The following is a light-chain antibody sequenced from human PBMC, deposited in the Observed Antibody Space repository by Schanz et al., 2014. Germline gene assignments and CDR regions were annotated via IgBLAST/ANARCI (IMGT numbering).Light chain of an antibody. Sequence: QSALTQPASVSGSPGQSITISCTGTSSDVGSYNYVSWYQQHPGKAPKLMISAVSDRPSGVSNRFSGSKSGNTASLTISGLQAEDEADYYCSSYTSIGTRVFGGGTKLTVL. J-gene: IGLJ3*02. CDR3: SSYTSIGTRV. CDR1: SSDVGSYNY. CDR2: AVS. V-gene: IGLV2-14*03.